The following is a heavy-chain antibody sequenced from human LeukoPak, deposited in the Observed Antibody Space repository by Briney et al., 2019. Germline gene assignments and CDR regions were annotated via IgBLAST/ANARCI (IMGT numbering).Heavy chain of an antibody. CDR1: GDTVSSNSAA. V-gene: IGHV6-1*01. CDR3: ARGHYYYDSRVAAFDI. CDR2: TCYRSKWYN. J-gene: IGHJ3*02. Sequence: SQTLSLTCAVSGDTVSSNSAAWHWIRQSPSRGLEWLGRTCYRSKWYNDYAVSVKSRITINPDTSKNQFSLQLNSVTPEDTAVYYCARGHYYYDSRVAAFDIWGQGTMVTVSS. D-gene: IGHD3-22*01.